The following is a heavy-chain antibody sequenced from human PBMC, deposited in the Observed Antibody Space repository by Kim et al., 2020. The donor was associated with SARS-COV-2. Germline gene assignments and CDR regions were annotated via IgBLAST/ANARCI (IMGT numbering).Heavy chain of an antibody. D-gene: IGHD3-9*01. CDR3: AKDIGITLFFSGLDY. Sequence: DSVKGRFTISRDNAKNSLYLQMNSLRAEDTALYYCAKDIGITLFFSGLDYWGQGTLVTVSS. V-gene: IGHV3-9*01. J-gene: IGHJ4*02.